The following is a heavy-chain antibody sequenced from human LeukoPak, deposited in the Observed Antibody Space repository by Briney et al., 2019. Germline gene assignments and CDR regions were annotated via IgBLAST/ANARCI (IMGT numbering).Heavy chain of an antibody. V-gene: IGHV4-61*01. CDR2: IYYSGST. D-gene: IGHD1-26*01. Sequence: SETLSLTCTVSGGSINTPNYYWSWIRQPPGKGLEWIGYIYYSGSTNYNPSLKSRVTISVDTSKNQFSLKLSSVTAADTAVYYCARDFRLGSAFDIWGQGTMVTVS. CDR1: GGSINTPNYY. J-gene: IGHJ3*02. CDR3: ARDFRLGSAFDI.